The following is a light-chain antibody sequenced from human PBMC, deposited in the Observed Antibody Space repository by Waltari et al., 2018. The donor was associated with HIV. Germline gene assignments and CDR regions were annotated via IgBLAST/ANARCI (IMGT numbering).Light chain of an antibody. CDR2: EAS. CDR3: QQRSTWPST. Sequence: ENVLTQFPATLSLSPGERATLSCRASQSVGNFLVWYQQKPGQAPRLLIYEASNRAAGIPARFSGRGSGTDFTLTISRLEPEDFAVYYCQQRSTWPSTFGQGTKVEIK. V-gene: IGKV3-11*01. CDR1: QSVGNF. J-gene: IGKJ1*01.